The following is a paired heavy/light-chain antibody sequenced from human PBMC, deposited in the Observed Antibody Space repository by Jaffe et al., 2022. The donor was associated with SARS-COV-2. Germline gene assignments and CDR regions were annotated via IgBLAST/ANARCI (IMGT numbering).Heavy chain of an antibody. CDR3: AHSLYSISSFDF. Sequence: QITLKESGPTLVKPTQTLTLTCTFSGFSLSNNDVGVGWIRLTPGKALEWLAVIYWDDDKRYNPSLMSRLTITKDTSKSLVVLTMTNMDPVDTATYYCAHSLYSISSFDFWGQGIPVTVSS. D-gene: IGHD6-6*01. V-gene: IGHV2-5*02. J-gene: IGHJ4*02. CDR2: IYWDDDK. CDR1: GFSLSNNDVG.
Light chain of an antibody. Sequence: DIQVTQSPSSVYASVGDRVTITCRATQGISKWIAWYQQRAGKAPQLLIYAASNLQSGVPSRFSGSGFGTDFTLTISNLQPEDFATYYCQQAHTFPYTFGQGTRLEIK. J-gene: IGKJ2*01. V-gene: IGKV1-12*01. CDR1: QGISKW. CDR2: AAS. CDR3: QQAHTFPYT.